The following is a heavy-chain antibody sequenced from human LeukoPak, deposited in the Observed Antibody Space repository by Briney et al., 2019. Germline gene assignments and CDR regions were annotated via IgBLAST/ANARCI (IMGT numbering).Heavy chain of an antibody. V-gene: IGHV4-34*01. CDR3: ARGATFFDY. J-gene: IGHJ4*02. Sequence: PSETLSLTCAVYGGSFSGYYWSWIRQPPGKGLEWIGEINDSGSTNYNPSLKSRVTISVDTSKNQFSLKLSSVTAADTAVYYCARGATFFDYWGQGTLVTVSS. CDR1: GGSFSGYY. CDR2: INDSGST. D-gene: IGHD1-26*01.